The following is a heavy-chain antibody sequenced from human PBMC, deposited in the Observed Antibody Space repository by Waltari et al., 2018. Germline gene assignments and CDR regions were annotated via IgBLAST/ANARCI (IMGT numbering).Heavy chain of an antibody. CDR3: ARERFVDIVATINWYFDL. D-gene: IGHD5-12*01. Sequence: QVQLVESGGGVVQPGRSLRLSCAASGFTFSSYAMHWVRQAPGKGLEWVAVISYDGSNKYYADSVKGRFTISRDNSKNTLYLQMNSLRAEDTAVYYCARERFVDIVATINWYFDLWGRGTLVTVSS. V-gene: IGHV3-30-3*01. CDR2: ISYDGSNK. J-gene: IGHJ2*01. CDR1: GFTFSSYA.